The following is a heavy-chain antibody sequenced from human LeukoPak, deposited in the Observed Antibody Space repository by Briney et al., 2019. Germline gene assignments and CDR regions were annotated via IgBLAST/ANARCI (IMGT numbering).Heavy chain of an antibody. V-gene: IGHV1-69*05. CDR2: IIPIFGTA. CDR1: GGTFSSYA. J-gene: IGHJ6*03. Sequence: SVKASCKASGGTFSSYAISWVRQAPGQGLEWMGGIIPIFGTANYAQKFQGRVTITTDESTSTAYMELSSLRSEDTAVYYCASWGGPSGSSTRYYYYYYMDVWGKGTTVTVSS. D-gene: IGHD2-2*01. CDR3: ASWGGPSGSSTRYYYYYYMDV.